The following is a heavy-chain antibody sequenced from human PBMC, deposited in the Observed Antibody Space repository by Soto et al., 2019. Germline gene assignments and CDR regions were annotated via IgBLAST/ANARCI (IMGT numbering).Heavy chain of an antibody. J-gene: IGHJ6*02. CDR2: ICYSGNT. CDR1: GGSISSSSYY. CDR3: ARVAIGYGMDV. Sequence: SETLSLTCTVSGGSISSSSYYWGWIRQPPGKGLEWIGSICYSGNTYYNPSLKSRVTISVDTSKNQFSLKLSSVTAADTAVDYCARVAIGYGMDVWGQGTTVTVSS. V-gene: IGHV4-39*07.